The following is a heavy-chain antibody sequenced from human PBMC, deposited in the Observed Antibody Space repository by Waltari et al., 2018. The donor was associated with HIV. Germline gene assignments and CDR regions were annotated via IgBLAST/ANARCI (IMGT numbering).Heavy chain of an antibody. Sequence: EVQLVESGGGLVQPGGSLRLSCAASGFTFSSYWMSWVRQAPGKGLECVANITQDGSEKSYVDSVKGRFTISRDNAKNSLYLQMNNLRAEDTAVYYCARLRGGYDFDYWGQGTLVTVSS. J-gene: IGHJ4*02. CDR2: ITQDGSEK. CDR1: GFTFSSYW. CDR3: ARLRGGYDFDY. V-gene: IGHV3-7*01. D-gene: IGHD5-12*01.